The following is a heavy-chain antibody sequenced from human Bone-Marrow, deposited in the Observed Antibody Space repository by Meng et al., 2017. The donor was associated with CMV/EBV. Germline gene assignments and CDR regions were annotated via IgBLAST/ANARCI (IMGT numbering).Heavy chain of an antibody. CDR1: GFTFSNAW. CDR2: IKSKTDGRTT. CDR3: TTGFGELWESLDAFDV. J-gene: IGHJ3*01. V-gene: IGHV3-15*01. D-gene: IGHD3-10*01. Sequence: GRSLRLSCAASGFTFSNAWMNWVRQTPGKGLEWVGRIKSKTDGRTTDYAAPVKGRFTISRDDSKNTLYLQMNSLKTEDTAVYYCTTGFGELWESLDAFDVWGQGTMVTVSS.